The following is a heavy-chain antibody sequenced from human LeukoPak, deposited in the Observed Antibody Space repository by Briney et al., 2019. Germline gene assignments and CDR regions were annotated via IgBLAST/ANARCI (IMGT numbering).Heavy chain of an antibody. J-gene: IGHJ5*02. Sequence: SETLSLTCAVYGGSFSGYYWSWIRQPPGKGLEWTGEINHSGSTNYNPSLKSRVTISVDTSKNQFSLKLSSVTAADTAVYYCARGNTDFWSGYGNWFDPWGQGTLVTVSS. CDR2: INHSGST. CDR3: ARGNTDFWSGYGNWFDP. V-gene: IGHV4-34*01. D-gene: IGHD3-3*01. CDR1: GGSFSGYY.